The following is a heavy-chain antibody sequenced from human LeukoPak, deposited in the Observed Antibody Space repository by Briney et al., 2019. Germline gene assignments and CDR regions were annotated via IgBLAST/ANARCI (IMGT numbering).Heavy chain of an antibody. CDR3: AKLGGDYYYGMDV. Sequence: PGGSLRLSCAASGFTFSSYWMHWVRQAPGKGLVWVSRISKDGSSTYYADSVKGRFTISRDNSKNTLYLQMNSLRAEDTAIYYCAKLGGDYYYGMDVWGQGTTVTVSS. J-gene: IGHJ6*02. D-gene: IGHD1-7*01. V-gene: IGHV3-74*01. CDR2: ISKDGSST. CDR1: GFTFSSYW.